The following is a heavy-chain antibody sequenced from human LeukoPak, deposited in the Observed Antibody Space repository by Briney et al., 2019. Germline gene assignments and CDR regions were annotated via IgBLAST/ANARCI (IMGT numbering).Heavy chain of an antibody. CDR2: ISSNGGST. CDR3: ARASVGATAAFDI. CDR1: GFTFSSYA. D-gene: IGHD1-26*01. Sequence: GGSLRLSCAASGFTFSSYAMHWVRQAPGKGLEYVSAISSNGGSTYYANSVKGRFTISRDNSKNTLYLQMGSLRAEDMAVYYCARASVGATAAFDIWGQGTMVTVSS. V-gene: IGHV3-64*01. J-gene: IGHJ3*02.